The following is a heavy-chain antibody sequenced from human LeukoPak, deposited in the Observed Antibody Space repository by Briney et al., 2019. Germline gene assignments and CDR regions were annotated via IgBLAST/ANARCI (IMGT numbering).Heavy chain of an antibody. CDR3: ARRWGNIVGITYEY. D-gene: IGHD2-21*01. V-gene: IGHV4-39*01. CDR2: IYYTGST. Sequence: SETLSLTCTISGSSITSVSHYWGWIRQPPGKGLEWIGDIYYTGSTYYSPSLRSRVTMSVHTSENQFSLRLNSVTAVDTAVYYCARRWGNIVGITYEYWGQGTLVTVSS. J-gene: IGHJ4*02. CDR1: GSSITSVSHY.